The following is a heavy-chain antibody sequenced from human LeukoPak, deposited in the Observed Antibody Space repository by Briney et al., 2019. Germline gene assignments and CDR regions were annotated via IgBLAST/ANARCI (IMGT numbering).Heavy chain of an antibody. CDR2: ISGSGGST. D-gene: IGHD1-26*01. CDR1: GFTFSSYG. J-gene: IGHJ5*02. Sequence: GGSLRLSCAASGFTFSSYGMHWVRQAPGKGLEWVSAISGSGGSTYYADSVKGRFTISRDNSKNTLYLQMNSLRAEDTAVYYCAKAAYEWELLPFDPWGQGTLVTVSS. CDR3: AKAAYEWELLPFDP. V-gene: IGHV3-23*01.